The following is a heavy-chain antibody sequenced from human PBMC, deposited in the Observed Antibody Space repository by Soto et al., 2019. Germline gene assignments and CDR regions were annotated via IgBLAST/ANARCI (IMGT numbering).Heavy chain of an antibody. J-gene: IGHJ1*01. Sequence: QVQLVESGGGVVQPGRSLRLSCAASGFTFSSYGMHWVRKAPGTGLEWVAVISYDGSNKYYADSVKGRFTISRDNSKNTLYLQMNSLRAEDRAVYYCAKDQGFYSGSCPHWGQGTLVTVSS. CDR3: AKDQGFYSGSCPH. CDR2: ISYDGSNK. CDR1: GFTFSSYG. D-gene: IGHD1-26*01. V-gene: IGHV3-30*18.